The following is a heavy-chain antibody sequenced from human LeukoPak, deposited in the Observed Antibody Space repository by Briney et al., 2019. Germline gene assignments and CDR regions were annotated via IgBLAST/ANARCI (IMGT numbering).Heavy chain of an antibody. CDR3: AGRSAGNLEY. D-gene: IGHD2-15*01. Sequence: GVTLRLSCAASGFTFSKYWMHWVRQAPGKGLVGVLRINSDGRGTGYADSVKGRFTIHRYNAKNTLYLQMNRLRAEDTAVYYCAGRSAGNLEYWGQGTLVSVSS. CDR2: INSDGRGT. CDR1: GFTFSKYW. J-gene: IGHJ4*02. V-gene: IGHV3-74*01.